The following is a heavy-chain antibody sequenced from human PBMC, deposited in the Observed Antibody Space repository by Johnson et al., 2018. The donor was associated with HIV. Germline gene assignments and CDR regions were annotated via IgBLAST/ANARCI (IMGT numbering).Heavy chain of an antibody. Sequence: VQLVESGGGLVQPGGSLRLSCAASGFTFSSYAMIWVRQAPGQALEWVSALSCTGGSTYYADSVKGRFASSRDNSKNTLYLQMNSLRAEDTAVYYCAKDLSDYGRIDAFDIWGQGTMVTVSS. CDR1: GFTFSSYA. CDR3: AKDLSDYGRIDAFDI. J-gene: IGHJ3*02. D-gene: IGHD4-17*01. CDR2: LSCTGGST. V-gene: IGHV3-23*04.